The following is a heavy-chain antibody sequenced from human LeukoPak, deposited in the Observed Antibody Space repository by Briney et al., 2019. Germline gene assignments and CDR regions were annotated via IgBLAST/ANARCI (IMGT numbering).Heavy chain of an antibody. CDR3: ARGRTFGVVIA. Sequence: SETLSLTCTVSGGSISSYYWSWIRQPPGKGLEWIGYIYYSGSTNYNPSLKSRVTISVDTSKNQFSLKLSSVTAADTAVYYCARGRTFGVVIAWGQGTLVTVSS. CDR2: IYYSGST. J-gene: IGHJ5*02. V-gene: IGHV4-59*01. D-gene: IGHD3-3*01. CDR1: GGSISSYY.